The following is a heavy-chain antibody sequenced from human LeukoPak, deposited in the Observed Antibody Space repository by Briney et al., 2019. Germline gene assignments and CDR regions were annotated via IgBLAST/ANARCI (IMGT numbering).Heavy chain of an antibody. Sequence: PSETLSLTCTVSGGSISSSSYYWGWIRQPPVKGLEWIGSIYYSGSTYYNPSLKSRVTISVDTSKNQFSLKLSSVTAADTAVYYCARGRHWISMSWGQGTLVTVSS. CDR3: ARGRHWISMS. CDR2: IYYSGST. J-gene: IGHJ4*02. CDR1: GGSISSSSYY. D-gene: IGHD2-2*03. V-gene: IGHV4-39*07.